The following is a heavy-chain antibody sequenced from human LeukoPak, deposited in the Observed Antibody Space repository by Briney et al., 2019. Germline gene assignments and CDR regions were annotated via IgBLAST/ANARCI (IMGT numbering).Heavy chain of an antibody. CDR1: GFTVSSNY. CDR2: IYSGGST. J-gene: IGHJ4*02. Sequence: GGSLRLSCAASGFTVSSNYMSWVRQAPGKGLEWVSVIYSGGSTYYADSVKGRLTISRDNSKNTLYLQMNSLRAEDTAVYYCTSPRGGSRPDYWGQGTLVTVSS. D-gene: IGHD3-10*01. CDR3: TSPRGGSRPDY. V-gene: IGHV3-66*01.